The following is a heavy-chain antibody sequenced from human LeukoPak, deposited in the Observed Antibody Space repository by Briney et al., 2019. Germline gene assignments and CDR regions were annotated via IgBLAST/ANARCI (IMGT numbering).Heavy chain of an antibody. V-gene: IGHV3-7*03. CDR1: GFTFSNYW. J-gene: IGHJ4*02. CDR2: IKQDGSEK. CDR3: AKDPAWWDGDVSY. D-gene: IGHD4-17*01. Sequence: GGSLRLSCAASGFTFSNYWMTWVRQAPGKGLELVANIKQDGSEKYYVDSVKGRFTISRDNSKNTLYLQMNSLRAEDTAVYYCAKDPAWWDGDVSYWGQGTLVTVSS.